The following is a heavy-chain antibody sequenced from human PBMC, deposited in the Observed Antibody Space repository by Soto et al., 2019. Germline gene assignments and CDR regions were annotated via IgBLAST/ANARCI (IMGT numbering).Heavy chain of an antibody. V-gene: IGHV4-59*01. Sequence: SETLSLTCTVSGGSISSSYWSWIRQPPGKGLEWIGYLYHSGSTNYNPSLRSRVSISVDTSKNQFSLTLSSVTAADTAVYYCARTYVSGNWFDPWGQGTLVTVS. CDR1: GGSISSSY. J-gene: IGHJ5*02. CDR2: LYHSGST. CDR3: ARTYVSGNWFDP. D-gene: IGHD3-10*01.